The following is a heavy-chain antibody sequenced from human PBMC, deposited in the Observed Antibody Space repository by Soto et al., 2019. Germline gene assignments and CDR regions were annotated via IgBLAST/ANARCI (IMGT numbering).Heavy chain of an antibody. J-gene: IGHJ6*02. V-gene: IGHV3-30*18. CDR1: GFTFSIFG. CDR3: AKSMAVAFPGFYGLDV. CDR2: ISYDGSRT. Sequence: QVQLVESGGGVVQPGRSLRLSCAASGFTFSIFGMHWVRQAPGKGLEWVAVISYDGSRTYYRDYVKGRFTISRDSSKNTLYLQMNSLRAEDTAVYYCAKSMAVAFPGFYGLDVWGQGTTVTVSS. D-gene: IGHD6-19*01.